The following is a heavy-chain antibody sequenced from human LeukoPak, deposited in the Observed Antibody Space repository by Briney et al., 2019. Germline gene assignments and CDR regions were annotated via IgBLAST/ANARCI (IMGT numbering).Heavy chain of an antibody. CDR1: GGSISSYY. J-gene: IGHJ4*02. Sequence: SETLSLTCTVSGGSISSYYWSWIRQPPGKGLEWVGYIYYSGSTNYNPSLKSRVTISVDTSKNQFSLKLSSVTAADTAVYYCATTHYSGSYDYWGQGTLVTVSS. CDR2: IYYSGST. CDR3: ATTHYSGSYDY. D-gene: IGHD1-26*01. V-gene: IGHV4-59*01.